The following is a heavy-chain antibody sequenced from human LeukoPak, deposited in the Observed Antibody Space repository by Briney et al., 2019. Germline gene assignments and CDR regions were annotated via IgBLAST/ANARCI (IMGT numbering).Heavy chain of an antibody. V-gene: IGHV1-58*02. D-gene: IGHD1-26*01. CDR2: IVVGSGNT. CDR1: GFTFTSSA. J-gene: IGHJ4*02. Sequence: ATSVKVSCKPSGFTFTSSAMQWVRQARGQRLEWIGWIVVGSGNTNYAQKFQERVTITRDMSTSTAYMELSSLRSEDTAVYYCAADGEDSGSYSSFDYWGQGTLVTVSS. CDR3: AADGEDSGSYSSFDY.